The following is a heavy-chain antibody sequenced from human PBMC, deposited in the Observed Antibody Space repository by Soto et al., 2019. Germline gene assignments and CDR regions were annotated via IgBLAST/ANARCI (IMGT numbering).Heavy chain of an antibody. J-gene: IGHJ4*02. CDR2: IYSGGYT. CDR1: GFTVSNNY. Sequence: EVQLVESGGGLIQPGGSLRLSCAVSGFTVSNNYMSWVRQAPGKGLEGVSVIYSGGYTAYGDSVKGRLTISRDNSKNRLYLQNKRRGADDPAVFFCGAPPGGGGYWGQGTLVTVSS. V-gene: IGHV3-53*01. CDR3: GAPPGGGGY. D-gene: IGHD3-10*01.